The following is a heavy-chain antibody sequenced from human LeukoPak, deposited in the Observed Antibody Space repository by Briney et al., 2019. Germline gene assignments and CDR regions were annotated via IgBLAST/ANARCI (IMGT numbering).Heavy chain of an antibody. Sequence: GGSLRLSCAASGFTFSSYEMNWVRQAPGKGLEWVSYISSSSYIYYADSVKGRFTISRDNAKNSLYLQMNSLRAEDTAVYYCARERSTGGRSDYWGQGTLVTVSS. CDR3: ARERSTGGRSDY. CDR2: ISSSSYI. D-gene: IGHD2-2*01. CDR1: GFTFSSYE. V-gene: IGHV3-21*05. J-gene: IGHJ4*02.